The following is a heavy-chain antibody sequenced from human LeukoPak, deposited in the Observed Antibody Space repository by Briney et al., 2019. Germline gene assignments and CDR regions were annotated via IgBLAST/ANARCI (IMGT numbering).Heavy chain of an antibody. D-gene: IGHD2-21*01. Sequence: PGGSLRLSCAASGFTFSSYWMHWVRQAPGKGLVWVSRINSDGSTTNYADSVKGRFTISRDNAKNMLYLQMSSLRAEDTAMYYCARGLRPSDYWGQGTLVTVSS. V-gene: IGHV3-74*01. CDR3: ARGLRPSDY. CDR2: INSDGSTT. J-gene: IGHJ4*02. CDR1: GFTFSSYW.